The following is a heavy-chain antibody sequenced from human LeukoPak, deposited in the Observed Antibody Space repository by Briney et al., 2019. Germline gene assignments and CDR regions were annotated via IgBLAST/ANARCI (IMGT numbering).Heavy chain of an antibody. D-gene: IGHD4-17*01. CDR1: GGSISRYY. Sequence: SETLSLTCTVSGGSISRYYWSWIRQPPGKGLEWIGYIYYSGSTNYNPSLKSRVTISVDTSKNQFSLKLSSVTAADTAVYYCARHIYGDYGGFDYWGQGTLVTVSS. CDR3: ARHIYGDYGGFDY. CDR2: IYYSGST. V-gene: IGHV4-59*08. J-gene: IGHJ4*02.